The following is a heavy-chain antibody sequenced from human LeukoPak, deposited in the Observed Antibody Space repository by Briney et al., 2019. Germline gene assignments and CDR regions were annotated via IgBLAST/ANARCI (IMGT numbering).Heavy chain of an antibody. D-gene: IGHD4-23*01. V-gene: IGHV4-59*01. Sequence: PSETLSLTCTVSGGSITNYYCTWIRQPPGKGLEWIGFFYDSGSTSYNPSLKSRVTISVDPSKNQFSLNLSSVTAADTAVYYCARANYGGNSEYWGQGTLVTVSS. CDR1: GGSITNYY. CDR2: FYDSGST. CDR3: ARANYGGNSEY. J-gene: IGHJ4*02.